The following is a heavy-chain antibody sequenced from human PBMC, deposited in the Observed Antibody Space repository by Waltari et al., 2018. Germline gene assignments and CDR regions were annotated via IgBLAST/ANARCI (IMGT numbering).Heavy chain of an antibody. J-gene: IGHJ4*02. V-gene: IGHV1-69*05. CDR1: GGTFSSYA. D-gene: IGHD1-26*01. CDR3: ARVRVGAGSTFDY. CDR2: SIPILGTA. Sequence: QVQLVQSGAEVKKPGSSVKVSCKASGGTFSSYAIRWVRQAPGQGIEWMGGSIPILGTATYAQKFQGRVRITTDESTSTAYMELSRLRSEDTAVYYCARVRVGAGSTFDYWGQGTLVTVSS.